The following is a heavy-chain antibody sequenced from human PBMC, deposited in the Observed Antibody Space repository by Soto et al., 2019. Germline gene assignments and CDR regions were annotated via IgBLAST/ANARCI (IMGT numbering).Heavy chain of an antibody. Sequence: EVQLVESGGGLFKPGGSLRLSCAASGFTFSSYSMNWVRQAPGKGLEWVSSISSSSSYIYYADSVKGRFTISRDNAKNSLYLQMNSLRAEDTAVYYCATIPGIASAGTTPHDYWGQGTLVTVSS. CDR2: ISSSSSYI. D-gene: IGHD6-13*01. J-gene: IGHJ4*02. CDR1: GFTFSSYS. V-gene: IGHV3-21*01. CDR3: ATIPGIASAGTTPHDY.